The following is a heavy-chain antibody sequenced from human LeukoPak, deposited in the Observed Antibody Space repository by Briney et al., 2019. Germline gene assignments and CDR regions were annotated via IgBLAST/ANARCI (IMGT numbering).Heavy chain of an antibody. V-gene: IGHV1-2*02. J-gene: IGHJ4*02. CDR1: GYTFTDYY. CDR3: AILATTQLIDY. Sequence: ASLKVSCKASGYTFTDYYLHWVRHAPGPGLELMGCINPNSGGTNYPQKFQGRVTMTRDTSISTAYMKLSRLRSADTAVYYCAILATTQLIDYWGQGTLVTVSS. CDR2: INPNSGGT. D-gene: IGHD5-12*01.